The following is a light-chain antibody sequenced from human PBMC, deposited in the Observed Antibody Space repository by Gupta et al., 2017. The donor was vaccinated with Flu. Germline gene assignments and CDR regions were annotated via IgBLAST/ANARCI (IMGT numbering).Light chain of an antibody. Sequence: NIGAGFDLHWYQQFPGTVPSLLTYGNTNRRSGVPERFSASRSGSSASLVITGLQPEDEADYYCQSYDNRLSGSDVFGTGTKVTVL. J-gene: IGLJ1*01. V-gene: IGLV1-40*01. CDR2: GNT. CDR3: QSYDNRLSGSDV. CDR1: NIGAGFD.